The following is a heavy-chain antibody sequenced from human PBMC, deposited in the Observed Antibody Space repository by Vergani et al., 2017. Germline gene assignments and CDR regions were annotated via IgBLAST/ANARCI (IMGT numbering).Heavy chain of an antibody. CDR3: ARHTTYTDS. CDR1: EYRFGNYW. J-gene: IGHJ4*02. D-gene: IGHD1-1*01. CDR2: IYPADSDT. V-gene: IGHV5-51*01. Sequence: EVELVQSGPEMRKPGESLKIPCNGSEYRFGNYWIGWVRQMPGKGLECMGIIYPADSDTRYSPSFQGQVTISADKSISTAFLQWDSLKASDTALYYCARHTTYTDSWGQGTLVTVSS.